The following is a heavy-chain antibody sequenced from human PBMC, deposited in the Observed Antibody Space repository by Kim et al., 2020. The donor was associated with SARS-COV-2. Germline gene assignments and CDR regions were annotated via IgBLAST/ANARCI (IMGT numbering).Heavy chain of an antibody. Sequence: DSVKGRFTISRDNSKNTLYLQMNSLRAEDTAVYYCAKGIDGYNRAEYFQHWGQGTLVTVSS. D-gene: IGHD5-12*01. CDR3: AKGIDGYNRAEYFQH. J-gene: IGHJ1*01. V-gene: IGHV3-23*01.